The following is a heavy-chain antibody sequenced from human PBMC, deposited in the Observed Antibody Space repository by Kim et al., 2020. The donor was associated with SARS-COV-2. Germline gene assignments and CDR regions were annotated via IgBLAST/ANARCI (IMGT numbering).Heavy chain of an antibody. CDR3: ARVEAAGWWLESGLNWFDP. Sequence: SETLSLTCTVSGGSISSSSYYWGWIRQPPGKGLEWIGSIYYSGSTYYNPSLKSRVTISVDTSKNQFSLKLSSVTAADTAVYYCARVEAAGWWLESGLNWFDPWGQGTLVTVSS. V-gene: IGHV4-39*07. D-gene: IGHD2-15*01. CDR2: IYYSGST. CDR1: GGSISSSSYY. J-gene: IGHJ5*02.